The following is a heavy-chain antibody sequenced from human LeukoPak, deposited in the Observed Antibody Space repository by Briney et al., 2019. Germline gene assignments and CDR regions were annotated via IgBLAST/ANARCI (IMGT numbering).Heavy chain of an antibody. Sequence: GGSLRLSCAASGFIFSNYGMHWVRKAPGKGLEWVAVIWYDGSNKYYGDSVKGRFTISRDNSKDTLYLQMNSLRAEDTAVYFCARDRGSGWYVFDYWGQGTLVTVSS. J-gene: IGHJ4*02. CDR1: GFIFSNYG. V-gene: IGHV3-33*01. D-gene: IGHD6-19*01. CDR2: IWYDGSNK. CDR3: ARDRGSGWYVFDY.